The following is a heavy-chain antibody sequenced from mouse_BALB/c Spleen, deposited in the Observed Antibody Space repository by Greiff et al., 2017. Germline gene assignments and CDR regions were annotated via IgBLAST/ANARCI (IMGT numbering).Heavy chain of an antibody. Sequence: QVQLMESGPELVKPGASVRISCKASGYTFTSYYIHWVKQRPGQGLEWIGWIYPGNVNTKYNEKFKGKATLTADKSSSTAYMQLSSLTSEDSAVYFCAREDYYGNYDYAMDYWGQGTSVTVSS. D-gene: IGHD2-1*01. V-gene: IGHV1S56*01. CDR1: GYTFTSYY. CDR3: AREDYYGNYDYAMDY. CDR2: IYPGNVNT. J-gene: IGHJ4*01.